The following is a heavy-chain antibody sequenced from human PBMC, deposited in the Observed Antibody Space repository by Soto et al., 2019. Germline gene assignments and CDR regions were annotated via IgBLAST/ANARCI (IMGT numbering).Heavy chain of an antibody. Sequence: QVQLQESGPGLVKPSETLSVTCTVSGGSVSSRSHFWSWIRQPPGGGLQWIGYIYYSGSTNYNPSTKSRATLSVDKSRNQFSLRLTSVTAADTAVYYCARYDAESGSNKLDPWGQGTLVTVSS. CDR3: ARYDAESGSNKLDP. J-gene: IGHJ5*02. CDR1: GGSVSSRSHF. V-gene: IGHV4-61*01. CDR2: IYYSGST. D-gene: IGHD5-12*01.